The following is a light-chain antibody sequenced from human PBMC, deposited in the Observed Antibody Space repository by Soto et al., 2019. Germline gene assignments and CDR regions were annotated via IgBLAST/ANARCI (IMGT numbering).Light chain of an antibody. V-gene: IGLV1-44*01. CDR1: TSNIGSNT. CDR3: AAWDDSLSGYV. CDR2: SNN. Sequence: QSVLTQPPSASGTPGQRVTISCSGSTSNIGSNTVNWYQQLPGRAPKLLIYSNNQRPSWVPDRFSGSKSGTSASLAISGLQSEDEADYYCAAWDDSLSGYVFGTGTKLTVL. J-gene: IGLJ1*01.